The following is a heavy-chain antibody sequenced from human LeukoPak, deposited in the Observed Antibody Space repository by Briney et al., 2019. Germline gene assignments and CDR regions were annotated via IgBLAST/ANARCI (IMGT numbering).Heavy chain of an antibody. V-gene: IGHV3-53*01. CDR3: ARVTGSYYPFDY. CDR1: GFTVSSNY. Sequence: LPGGSLRLSCAASGFTVSSNYMSWVRQAPGKGLEWVSIIYSGGSTYYADSVKGRFTIPRDNSKNTLYLQMNSLRAEDTAVYYCARVTGSYYPFDYWGQGTLVTVSS. CDR2: IYSGGST. J-gene: IGHJ4*02. D-gene: IGHD3-10*01.